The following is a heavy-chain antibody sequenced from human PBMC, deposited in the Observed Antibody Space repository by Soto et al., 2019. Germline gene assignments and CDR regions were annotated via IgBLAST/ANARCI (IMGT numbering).Heavy chain of an antibody. J-gene: IGHJ4*02. CDR3: AKDRATAAAYYFDY. CDR2: ISTDGNDK. CDR1: GFTFSNYA. V-gene: IGHV3-30-3*01. D-gene: IGHD1-26*01. Sequence: QVQLVESGGGVVQPGRSLRLSCAASGFTFSNYAMHWVRQAPGKGLEWVAVISTDGNDKYHADSVKGRFTISRDNSKNTLYLQMNSLRPDDTAVYYCAKDRATAAAYYFDYWGQGTLLTVSS.